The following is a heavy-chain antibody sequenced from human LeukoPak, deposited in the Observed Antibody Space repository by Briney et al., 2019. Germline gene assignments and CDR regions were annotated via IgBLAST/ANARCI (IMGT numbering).Heavy chain of an antibody. J-gene: IGHJ3*02. CDR3: GRTWVXTTMALDAFDI. D-gene: IGHD5-18*01. V-gene: IGHV3-66*01. Sequence: GGSLRLSCAASGFTVSNNYMSWVRQSPGKGLEWVSIIYSGGSTYYADSVKDRFTISRDTSKNTLYLQMHSLRAEDVAVYYCGRTWVXTTMALDAFDIWGQGTMVTVSS. CDR2: IYSGGST. CDR1: GFTVSNNY.